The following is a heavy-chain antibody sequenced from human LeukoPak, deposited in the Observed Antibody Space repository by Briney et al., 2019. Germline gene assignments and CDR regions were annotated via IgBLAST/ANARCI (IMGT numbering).Heavy chain of an antibody. Sequence: KPGGSLRLSCAASGFTFSSYSMNWVRQAPGKGLEWVSSISSSSSYIYYADSVKGRFTISRDNAKNSLYLQMNSLRAEDTAVYYCARQDRDFGVVIIDYWGQGTLVTVSS. CDR3: ARQDRDFGVVIIDY. V-gene: IGHV3-21*01. CDR2: ISSSSSYI. D-gene: IGHD3-3*01. J-gene: IGHJ4*02. CDR1: GFTFSSYS.